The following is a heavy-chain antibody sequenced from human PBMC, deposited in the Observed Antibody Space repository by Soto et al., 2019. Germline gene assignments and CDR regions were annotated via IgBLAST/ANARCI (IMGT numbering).Heavy chain of an antibody. CDR1: GDSVSSNSAA. CDR3: ARIVPAGTLNYYYYGMDV. J-gene: IGHJ6*02. Sequence: SQTLSLTCAISGDSVSSNSAAWNWIRQSPSRGLEWLGRTYYRSKWYNDYAVSVKSRITINPDTSKNQFSLQLNSVTPGDTAVYYCARIVPAGTLNYYYYGMDVWGQGTTVTVSS. CDR2: TYYRSKWYN. D-gene: IGHD6-13*01. V-gene: IGHV6-1*01.